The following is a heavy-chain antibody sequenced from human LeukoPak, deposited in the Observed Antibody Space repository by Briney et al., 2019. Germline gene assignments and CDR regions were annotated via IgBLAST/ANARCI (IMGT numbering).Heavy chain of an antibody. CDR3: ARVGCSGGSCYVGVGY. CDR1: GFTFSSYW. CDR2: IKQDGSEK. D-gene: IGHD2-15*01. J-gene: IGHJ4*02. Sequence: GGSLRLSCAASGFTFSSYWMSWVRQAPGKGLEWVANIKQDGSEKYYVDSVKGRFTISRDNAKNSLYLQMNSLRAEDTAVYYCARVGCSGGSCYVGVGYWGQGTLVTVSS. V-gene: IGHV3-7*01.